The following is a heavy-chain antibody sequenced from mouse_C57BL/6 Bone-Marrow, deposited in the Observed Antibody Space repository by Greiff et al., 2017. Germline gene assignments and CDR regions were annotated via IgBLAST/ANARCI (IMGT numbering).Heavy chain of an antibody. CDR1: GYSITSGYY. CDR3: ARRDYYGSRAMDY. CDR2: ISYDGSN. Sequence: EVKLMESGPGLVKPSQSLSLTCSVTGYSITSGYYWNWIRQFPGNKLEWMGYISYDGSNNYNPSLKNRISITRDTSKNQFFLKLNSVTTEDTATYYCARRDYYGSRAMDYWGQGTSVTVSS. D-gene: IGHD1-1*01. J-gene: IGHJ4*01. V-gene: IGHV3-6*01.